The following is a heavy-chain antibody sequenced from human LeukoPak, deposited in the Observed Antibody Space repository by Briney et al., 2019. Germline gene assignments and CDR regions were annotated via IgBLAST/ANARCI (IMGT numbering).Heavy chain of an antibody. CDR2: ISGSGGST. Sequence: GGSLRLSCAASGFTFSSYAMSWVRQAPGKGLEWVSAISGSGGSTYYADSVKGRFTISRDNSKNTLYLQMNSLKTEDTAVYYCTGRGDGWFDPWGQGTLVTVSS. V-gene: IGHV3-23*01. CDR3: TGRGDGWFDP. CDR1: GFTFSSYA. J-gene: IGHJ5*02. D-gene: IGHD1-14*01.